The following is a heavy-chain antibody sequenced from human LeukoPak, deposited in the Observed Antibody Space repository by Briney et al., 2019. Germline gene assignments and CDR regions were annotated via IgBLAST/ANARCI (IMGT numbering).Heavy chain of an antibody. D-gene: IGHD3-10*01. V-gene: IGHV1-24*01. CDR2: FDPEDGET. CDR3: ARRRSWFFDY. CDR1: GYTLTELS. J-gene: IGHJ4*02. Sequence: ASVKVSCKVSGYTLTELSMHWVRQAPGKGLEWMGGFDPEDGETIYAQKFQGRVTMTRDMSTSTVYMELSSLRSEDTAVYYCARRRSWFFDYWGQGTLVTVSS.